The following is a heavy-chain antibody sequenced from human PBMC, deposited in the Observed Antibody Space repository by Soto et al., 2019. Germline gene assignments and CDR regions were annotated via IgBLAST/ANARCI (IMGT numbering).Heavy chain of an antibody. J-gene: IGHJ6*03. CDR1: GFTFSSYG. Sequence: QVQLVESGGGVVQPGRSLRLSCAASGFTFSSYGMHWVRQAPGKGLEWVAVIWYDGSNKYYADSVKGRFTISRDNSKNTLYLQMNSLRAEDTAVYYCARSGGGWYTPYYYYMDVWGKGTTVTISS. D-gene: IGHD6-19*01. CDR2: IWYDGSNK. V-gene: IGHV3-33*01. CDR3: ARSGGGWYTPYYYYMDV.